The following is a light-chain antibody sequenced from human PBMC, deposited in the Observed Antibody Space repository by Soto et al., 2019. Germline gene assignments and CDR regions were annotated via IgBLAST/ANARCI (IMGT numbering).Light chain of an antibody. CDR2: LNSDGSH. J-gene: IGLJ2*01. Sequence: QAVVTQSPSASASLGASVKLTCTLSSGHSSYAIAWHQQQPEKGPRYLMKLNSDGSHSKGDGIPDRFSGSSSGAERYLTISSVQSEDEADYYCQTWGTGILVFGGGTKVTVL. CDR1: SGHSSYA. CDR3: QTWGTGILV. V-gene: IGLV4-69*01.